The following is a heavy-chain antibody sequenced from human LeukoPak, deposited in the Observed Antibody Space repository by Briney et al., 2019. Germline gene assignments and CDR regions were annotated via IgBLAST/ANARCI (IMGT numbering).Heavy chain of an antibody. CDR2: ISYDGSNK. CDR3: AREGQPYNWFDP. CDR1: GFTFSSYA. Sequence: PGRSLRLSCAASGFTFSSYAMHWVRQAPGKGLEWVAVISYDGSNKYYADSVKGRFTISRDDPKKTLYLQMNSLRAEDTAVYYCAREGQPYNWFDPWGQGTLVTVSS. J-gene: IGHJ5*02. V-gene: IGHV3-30*01. D-gene: IGHD6-13*01.